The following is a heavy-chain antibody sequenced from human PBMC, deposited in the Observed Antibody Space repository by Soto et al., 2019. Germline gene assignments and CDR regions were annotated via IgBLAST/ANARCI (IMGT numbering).Heavy chain of an antibody. CDR3: ARVYCSTTSCYGAV. Sequence: QVQLVESGGGLVKPGGSLRLSCAASGFTFSDYYMSWIRQAPGKGLEWVSYISSSGRHMFYADSVKGQFTISRDNAKNSLYLQMKSLRAEDTAVYSCARVYCSTTSCYGAVWGQGTTVTVSS. D-gene: IGHD2-2*01. CDR1: GFTFSDYY. J-gene: IGHJ6*02. V-gene: IGHV3-11*01. CDR2: ISSSGRHM.